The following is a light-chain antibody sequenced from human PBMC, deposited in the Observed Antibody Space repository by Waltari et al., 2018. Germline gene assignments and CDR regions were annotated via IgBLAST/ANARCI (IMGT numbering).Light chain of an antibody. CDR3: EHHVRLPAT. CDR1: PRIIKS. Sequence: SGRASPRIIKSLAWDQQRPGQSPRLLSYGASNRATGIPNRFGGGGSGTDVSLTISRLGPGDFAVYYCEHHVRLPATFGQGTKVEIK. CDR2: GAS. J-gene: IGKJ1*01. V-gene: IGKV3-20*01.